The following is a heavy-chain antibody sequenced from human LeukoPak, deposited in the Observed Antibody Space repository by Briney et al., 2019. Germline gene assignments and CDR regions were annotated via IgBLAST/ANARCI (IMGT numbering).Heavy chain of an antibody. CDR3: ARIWFGELLDNYFDY. D-gene: IGHD3-10*01. CDR1: GCTFSRYT. CDR2: ISSSSSTI. J-gene: IGHJ4*02. Sequence: GGSLRLSCAASGCTFSRYTMNWVRQAPGKGLEWLSYISSSSSTIYYADSVKGRFTISRDNAKNSLYLQMNSLRAEDTAVYYCARIWFGELLDNYFDYWGQGTLVTVSS. V-gene: IGHV3-48*04.